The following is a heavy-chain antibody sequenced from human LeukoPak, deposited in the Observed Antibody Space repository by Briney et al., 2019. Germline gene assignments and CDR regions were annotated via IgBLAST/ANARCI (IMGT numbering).Heavy chain of an antibody. D-gene: IGHD1-26*01. Sequence: GGSLRLSCAASGFTFSSYAMSWVRQAPEKGLEWVSAISVSGGSTYYADSVKGRFAISRDNSKNTLYLQMNSLRAEDTAVYYCAKAEYSGSYLFDYWGQGTLVTVSS. CDR1: GFTFSSYA. J-gene: IGHJ4*02. CDR2: ISVSGGST. V-gene: IGHV3-23*01. CDR3: AKAEYSGSYLFDY.